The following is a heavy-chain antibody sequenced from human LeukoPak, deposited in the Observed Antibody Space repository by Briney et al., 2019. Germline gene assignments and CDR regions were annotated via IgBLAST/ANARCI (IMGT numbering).Heavy chain of an antibody. CDR1: GGSISTYY. D-gene: IGHD3-16*01. J-gene: IGHJ4*02. CDR3: ARIGQGGYYFVY. CDR2: IYYSGST. V-gene: IGHV4-59*01. Sequence: PSETLSLTCTVSGGSISTYYWSWIRQPPAKGLEWIGYIYYSGSTNYNPSLTSRVTISVDTSKNQFSLKLSPVTAADPAVYYSARIGQGGYYFVYWRQGTLVSVCS.